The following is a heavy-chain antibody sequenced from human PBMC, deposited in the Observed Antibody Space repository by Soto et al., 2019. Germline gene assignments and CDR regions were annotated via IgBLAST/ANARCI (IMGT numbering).Heavy chain of an antibody. CDR2: IYHSGST. V-gene: IGHV4-4*02. Sequence: QVQLQESGPGLVKPSGTLSLTCAVSGGSISSSNWWTWVRQPPGKGLEWIGEIYHSGSTNYIPSLRSRVTISVDKSKNQFSLKLTSVTAADTAVYYCATRFDGLGSYGYWGQGTLVTVSS. CDR3: ATRFDGLGSYGY. J-gene: IGHJ4*02. D-gene: IGHD3-16*01. CDR1: GGSISSSNW.